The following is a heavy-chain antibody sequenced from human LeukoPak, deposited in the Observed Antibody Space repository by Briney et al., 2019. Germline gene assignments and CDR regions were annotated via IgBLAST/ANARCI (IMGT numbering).Heavy chain of an antibody. CDR2: ISSSSSYI. V-gene: IGHV3-21*01. CDR3: ARGDRIAAAGTYYFDY. D-gene: IGHD6-13*01. J-gene: IGHJ4*02. Sequence: GGSLRLSCAASGFTFSSYSMNWVRQAPGKGLEWVSSISSSSSYIYYADSVKGRFTIPRDNAKNSLFLQMNSLRAEDTAVYYCARGDRIAAAGTYYFDYWGRGTLVTVSS. CDR1: GFTFSSYS.